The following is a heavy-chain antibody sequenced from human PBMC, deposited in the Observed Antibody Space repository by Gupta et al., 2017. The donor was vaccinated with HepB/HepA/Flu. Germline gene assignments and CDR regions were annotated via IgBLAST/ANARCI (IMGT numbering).Heavy chain of an antibody. CDR1: GFNFNSYS. D-gene: IGHD3-9*01. V-gene: IGHV3-30*04. CDR2: MPYYGSKK. J-gene: IGHJ3*02. Sequence: QVQLVESGGGVVQPGGSLRLSCAASGFNFNSYSMHWVRQAPGKGLEWVAVMPYYGSKKYHADSVKGRFTISRDNSKNTLYLQMDSLRPEDTAVYYCARDKYDIWTGSAFDMWGQGTMVTVSS. CDR3: ARDKYDIWTGSAFDM.